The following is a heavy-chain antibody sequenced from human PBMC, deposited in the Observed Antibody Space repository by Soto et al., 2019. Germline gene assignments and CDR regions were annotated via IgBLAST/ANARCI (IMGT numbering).Heavy chain of an antibody. CDR2: IKSKTDGGTT. V-gene: IGHV3-15*01. Sequence: GSLRLSCAASGFTFSNAWMSWVRQAPGKGLEWVGRIKSKTDGGTTDYAAPVKGRFTISRDDSKNTLYLQMNSLRAEDTAVYYCAKGRPTGLRLVDYYYYGMDVWGQGTTVTVSS. CDR1: GFTFSNAW. D-gene: IGHD6-19*01. J-gene: IGHJ6*02. CDR3: AKGRPTGLRLVDYYYYGMDV.